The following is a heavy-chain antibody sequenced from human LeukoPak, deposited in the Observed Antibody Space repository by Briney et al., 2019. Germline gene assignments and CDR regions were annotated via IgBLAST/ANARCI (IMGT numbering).Heavy chain of an antibody. CDR1: GYTFSDYY. J-gene: IGHJ5*01. D-gene: IGHD2-15*01. CDR3: ARGYCSGGSCYLVENWFDF. V-gene: IGHV1-2*06. CDR2: INPKSGDT. Sequence: ASVKVSCKASGYTFSDYYMYWLRQAPGERLEWMGRINPKSGDTNYAQNFQGRVTMTRETSMNTAYMELSRLRSDDTAVYFCARGYCSGGSCYLVENWFDFWGQGTLVTVSS.